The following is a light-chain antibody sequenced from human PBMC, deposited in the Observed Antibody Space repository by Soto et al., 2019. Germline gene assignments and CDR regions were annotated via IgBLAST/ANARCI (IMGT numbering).Light chain of an antibody. V-gene: IGLV1-40*01. Sequence: QAVLTQPPSASGTPGQRVTISCSGSSSNIGRNYVYWYQQLPGTAPKLLIYANNNRPSGVPDRFSGSKSGTSASLAITGLQAEDEADYYCQSYDSSLSGYVFGTGTKLTVL. CDR3: QSYDSSLSGYV. J-gene: IGLJ1*01. CDR1: SSNIGRNY. CDR2: ANN.